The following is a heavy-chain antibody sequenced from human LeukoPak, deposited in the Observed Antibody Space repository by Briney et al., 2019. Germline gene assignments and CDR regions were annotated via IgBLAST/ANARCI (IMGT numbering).Heavy chain of an antibody. CDR1: GYTFTGYY. D-gene: IGHD2/OR15-2a*01. CDR3: ARDYGGIFYGMDV. Sequence: ASVKLSCKASGYTFTGYYMHWVRQAPGQGLEWMGWINPNSGGTNYAQKFQGRVTMTRDTSISAAYMELSRLRSDDTAVYYCARDYGGIFYGMDVWGQGTTVTVSS. V-gene: IGHV1-2*02. J-gene: IGHJ6*02. CDR2: INPNSGGT.